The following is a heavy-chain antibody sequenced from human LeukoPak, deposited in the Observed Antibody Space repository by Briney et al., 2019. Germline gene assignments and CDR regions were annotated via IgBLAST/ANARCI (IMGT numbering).Heavy chain of an antibody. CDR3: AREVYGSGTYYYYMDV. Sequence: PSETLSLTCAVSGGSISSSNWWSWVRQPPGKGLEWIGEIYHSGSTYYNPSLKSRVTISVDTSKNQFSLKLSSVTAADTAVYYCAREVYGSGTYYYYMDVWGKGTTVTVSS. J-gene: IGHJ6*03. CDR2: IYHSGST. CDR1: GGSISSSNW. V-gene: IGHV4-4*02. D-gene: IGHD3-10*01.